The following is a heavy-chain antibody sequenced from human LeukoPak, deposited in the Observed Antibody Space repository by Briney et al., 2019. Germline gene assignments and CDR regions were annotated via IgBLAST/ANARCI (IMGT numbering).Heavy chain of an antibody. CDR3: ARIILGAAVTAGFDY. V-gene: IGHV3-30-3*01. Sequence: GGSLRLSCAASGFTFSSYAMHWVRQAPGKGLEWVAVISYDGSNEYYADSVKGRFTISRDNSKNTLYLQMNSLRAEDTAVYYCARIILGAAVTAGFDYWGQGTLVTVSS. D-gene: IGHD4-11*01. CDR1: GFTFSSYA. CDR2: ISYDGSNE. J-gene: IGHJ4*02.